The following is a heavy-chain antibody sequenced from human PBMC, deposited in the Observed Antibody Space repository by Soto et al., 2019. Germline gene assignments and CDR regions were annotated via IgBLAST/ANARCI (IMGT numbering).Heavy chain of an antibody. CDR1: GFTFSSYA. J-gene: IGHJ4*02. CDR3: AKKSSSGWYVFDHDY. CDR2: ISGSGGST. V-gene: IGHV3-23*01. D-gene: IGHD6-19*01. Sequence: GGSLRLSCAASGFTFSSYAMSWVRQAPGKGLEWVSAISGSGGSTYYADSVKGRFTISRDNSKNTLYLQMNSLRAEDTAVYYCAKKSSSGWYVFDHDYWGQGTLVTVSS.